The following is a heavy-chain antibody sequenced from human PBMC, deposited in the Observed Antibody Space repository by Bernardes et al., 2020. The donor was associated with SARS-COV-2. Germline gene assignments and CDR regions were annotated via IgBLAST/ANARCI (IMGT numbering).Heavy chain of an antibody. J-gene: IGHJ2*01. CDR2: IYYSGST. Sequence: ETLSLTCTVSGGSIRSYYWSWIRQSPGKGLEWIGYIYYSGSTNYNPSLKSRVIISVDTSKNQFSLRLNSVTAADTAVYYCARSPPAGSYRPWYFDLWGRGTLVTVSS. CDR3: ARSPPAGSYRPWYFDL. CDR1: GGSIRSYY. D-gene: IGHD3-16*02. V-gene: IGHV4-59*01.